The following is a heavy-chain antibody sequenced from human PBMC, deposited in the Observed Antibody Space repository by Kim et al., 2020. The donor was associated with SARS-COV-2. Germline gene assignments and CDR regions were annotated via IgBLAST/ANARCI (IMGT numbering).Heavy chain of an antibody. CDR3: ARIPEVTIAAVYYYYGMDV. Sequence: EESLKISCKGSGYSFTSYWIGWVRQMPGKGLEWMGIIYPGDSDTRYSPSFQGQVTISADKSISTAYLQWSSLKASDTAMYYCARIPEVTIAAVYYYYGMDVWGQGTTVTVSS. J-gene: IGHJ6*02. CDR1: GYSFTSYW. CDR2: IYPGDSDT. D-gene: IGHD6-13*01. V-gene: IGHV5-51*01.